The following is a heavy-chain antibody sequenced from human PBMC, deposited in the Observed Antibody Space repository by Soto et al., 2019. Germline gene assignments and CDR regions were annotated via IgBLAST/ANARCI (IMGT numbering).Heavy chain of an antibody. V-gene: IGHV2-5*02. CDR2: IYWADDE. CDR1: GFSLSTTGVG. CDR3: ALARYSNFDY. J-gene: IGHJ4*02. Sequence: QITLRESGPTLVKPTQTPTLTCTFSGFSLSTTGVGVGWIRQPPGKALEWLALIYWADDERYRPSLKSRLTITQDTSKKQVVLRMTNMDPVDTAPYYCALARYSNFDYWGQGTLVTVSS. D-gene: IGHD4-4*01.